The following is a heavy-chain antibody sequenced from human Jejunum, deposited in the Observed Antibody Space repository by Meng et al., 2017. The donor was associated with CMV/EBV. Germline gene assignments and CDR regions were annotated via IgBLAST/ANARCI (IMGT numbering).Heavy chain of an antibody. CDR2: IYYSGST. D-gene: IGHD1/OR15-1a*01. CDR3: ARNKAGNWFDP. J-gene: IGHJ5*02. V-gene: IGHV4-59*01. CDR1: GGSISSSY. Sequence: CTVSGGSISSSYWSWLRQPPGEGLEWIGYIYYSGSTNYNPSLQSRVTISVDTSKNQFSLKLSSVTAADTAVYYCARNKAGNWFDPWGQGTLVTVSS.